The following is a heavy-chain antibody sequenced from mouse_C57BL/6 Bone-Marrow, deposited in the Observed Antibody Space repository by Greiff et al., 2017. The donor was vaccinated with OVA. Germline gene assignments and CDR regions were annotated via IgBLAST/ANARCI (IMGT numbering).Heavy chain of an antibody. Sequence: EVKLMESGEGLVKPGGSLKLSCAASGFTFSSYAMSWVRQTPEKRLEWVAYISSGGDYIYYADTVKGRFTISRDNARNTLYLQMSSLKSEDTAMYYCTRDGIYDGYSWYFDVWGTGTTVTVSS. CDR2: ISSGGDYI. CDR1: GFTFSSYA. J-gene: IGHJ1*03. D-gene: IGHD2-3*01. CDR3: TRDGIYDGYSWYFDV. V-gene: IGHV5-9-1*02.